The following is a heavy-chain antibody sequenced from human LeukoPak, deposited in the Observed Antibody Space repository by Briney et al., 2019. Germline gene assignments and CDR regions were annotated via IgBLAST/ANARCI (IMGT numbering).Heavy chain of an antibody. Sequence: KASETLSLTCTVSGGSISSYYWSWIRQPPGKGLEWIGYIYYRGSTNYNPSLKSRVTISVDTSKNQFSRKLSSVTAADTAVYYCARVNGDYDGDAFDIWGQGTMVTVSS. CDR2: IYYRGST. D-gene: IGHD4-17*01. J-gene: IGHJ3*02. CDR1: GGSISSYY. CDR3: ARVNGDYDGDAFDI. V-gene: IGHV4-59*01.